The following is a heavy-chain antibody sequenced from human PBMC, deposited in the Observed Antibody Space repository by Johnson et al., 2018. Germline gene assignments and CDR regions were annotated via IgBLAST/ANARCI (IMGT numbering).Heavy chain of an antibody. CDR2: ISYDGSNK. J-gene: IGHJ3*02. CDR3: ARDRGYGYGYGAFDI. V-gene: IGHV3-30*03. Sequence: QVQLVESGGGVVQPGRSLRLSCAASGFTFSRYGMYWVRQAPGKGLEWVAVISYDGSNKYFAGSVMGRFTISRDNSKNTLYLQMNSLRAEDTAGYYWARDRGYGYGYGAFDIWGQGTMVTVSS. CDR1: GFTFSRYG. D-gene: IGHD5-18*01.